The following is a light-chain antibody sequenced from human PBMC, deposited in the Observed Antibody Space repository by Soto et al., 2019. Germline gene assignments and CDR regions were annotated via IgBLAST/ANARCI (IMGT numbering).Light chain of an antibody. J-gene: IGLJ2*01. CDR2: GVS. Sequence: QSALTQPASVSGSLGQSITISCTGSSGDVGAYDYVSWYQQHPGKAPKLMIYGVSSRPSGVSHRFSGSKSGNTASLTISGLQAYDEADYYCISYTTSTSVIFGGGTKLTVL. V-gene: IGLV2-14*03. CDR3: ISYTTSTSVI. CDR1: SGDVGAYDY.